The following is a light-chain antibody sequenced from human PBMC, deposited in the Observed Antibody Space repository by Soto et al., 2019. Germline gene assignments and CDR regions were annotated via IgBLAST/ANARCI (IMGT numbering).Light chain of an antibody. Sequence: QSVLTQPPSVSAAPGQKVTISCSGSVSNIGNNYVSWYQHFPGTAPRVIIYDTNKRPSGIPDRFSGSKSGTSATLAITRLQTGDEADYYCGTWDGSLSAEVFGGGTKVTVL. CDR2: DTN. CDR1: VSNIGNNY. V-gene: IGLV1-51*01. J-gene: IGLJ2*01. CDR3: GTWDGSLSAEV.